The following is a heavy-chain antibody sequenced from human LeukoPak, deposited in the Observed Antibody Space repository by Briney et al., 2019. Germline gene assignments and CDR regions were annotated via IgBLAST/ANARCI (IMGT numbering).Heavy chain of an antibody. J-gene: IGHJ4*02. Sequence: GASVKISCKASGGTFSSYAISWVRQAPGQGLEWMGWINPNSGGTNYAQKFQGRVTMTRDTSISTAYMELSRLRSDDTAVYYCARDPPIVVVPAAHDFNYWGQGTLVTVSS. CDR1: GGTFSSYA. D-gene: IGHD2-2*01. CDR3: ARDPPIVVVPAAHDFNY. CDR2: INPNSGGT. V-gene: IGHV1-2*02.